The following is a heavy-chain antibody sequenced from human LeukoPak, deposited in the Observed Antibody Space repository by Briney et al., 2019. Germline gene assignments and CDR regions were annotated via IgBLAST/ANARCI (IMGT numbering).Heavy chain of an antibody. D-gene: IGHD3-22*01. V-gene: IGHV1-46*01. J-gene: IGHJ4*02. CDR2: INPSGGST. Sequence: ASVKVSCKASGYTFTSYYMYWVRQAPGQGLEWMGIINPSGGSTSYAQKFQGRVTMTRDTSTSTVYMEVSSLRSEDTAVYYCARVVEYSYDSSAYFNLGYWGQGTLVTVSS. CDR3: ARVVEYSYDSSAYFNLGY. CDR1: GYTFTSYY.